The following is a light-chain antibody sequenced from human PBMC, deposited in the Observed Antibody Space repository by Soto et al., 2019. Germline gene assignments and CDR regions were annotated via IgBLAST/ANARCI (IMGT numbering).Light chain of an antibody. CDR3: QQYNIYPFS. Sequence: DIQMTQSPSTLSASVGARVTITCRASQSISNWLAWYQQKQGKAPILLIHDASTLESGVPSRFSGSGSVTEFTLTMSSLQPDDVSTYYCQQYNIYPFSFGRGTKVDI. J-gene: IGKJ3*01. V-gene: IGKV1-5*01. CDR2: DAS. CDR1: QSISNW.